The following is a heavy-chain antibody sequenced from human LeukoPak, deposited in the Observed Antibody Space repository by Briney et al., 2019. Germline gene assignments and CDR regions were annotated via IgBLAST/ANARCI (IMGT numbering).Heavy chain of an antibody. CDR1: GFTFSSYG. Sequence: GGSLRLSCAASGFTFSSYGMHWVRQAPGKGLEWVAVISYDGSNKYYADSVKGRFTISRDNSKNTLYLQMNSLRAEDTAVYYCAIDYSYGSPSPYLDYWGQGTLVTVSS. J-gene: IGHJ4*02. CDR3: AIDYSYGSPSPYLDY. V-gene: IGHV3-30*03. CDR2: ISYDGSNK. D-gene: IGHD5-18*01.